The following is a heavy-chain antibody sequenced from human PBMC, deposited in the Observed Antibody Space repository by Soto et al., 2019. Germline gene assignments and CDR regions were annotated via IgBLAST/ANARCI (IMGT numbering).Heavy chain of an antibody. J-gene: IGHJ4*02. CDR3: ARDLPPFSGGLHY. CDR1: GGSISSGDYY. Sequence: QVQMQESGPGLLKPSQTLSLTCTVSGGSISSGDYYWSWIRQPPGKGLEWIGYIYYSGSTYYKPSLKSRVTMPIDPDNNQFTLNLSAVTAADTAVYYCARDLPPFSGGLHYWGQGTLVTVSS. D-gene: IGHD2-15*01. V-gene: IGHV4-30-4*01. CDR2: IYYSGST.